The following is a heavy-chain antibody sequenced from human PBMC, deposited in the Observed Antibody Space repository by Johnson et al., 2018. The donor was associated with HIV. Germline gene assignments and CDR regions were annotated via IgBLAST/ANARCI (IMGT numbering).Heavy chain of an antibody. CDR1: GFTFSDYY. Sequence: QVHLVESTGGLVKPGGSLRLSCAASGFTFSDYYMSWIRQAPGKGLEWVSYISSGGSTKYYADSVKGRFTISRDNAKNSLYRQMNSLRAEDSAVFYWTYSSACSPVGFDVWGQGTMGTLSS. CDR2: ISSGGSTK. V-gene: IGHV3-11*01. CDR3: TYSSACSPVGFDV. J-gene: IGHJ3*01. D-gene: IGHD6-19*01.